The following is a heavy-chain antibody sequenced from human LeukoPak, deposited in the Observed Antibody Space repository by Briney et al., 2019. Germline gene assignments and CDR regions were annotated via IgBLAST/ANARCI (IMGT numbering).Heavy chain of an antibody. D-gene: IGHD3-10*01. V-gene: IGHV1-2*02. CDR3: ARQVGGSFDY. CDR1: GYTFTGYY. J-gene: IGHJ4*02. Sequence: GASVKVPCKASGYTFTGYYMHWVRQAPGQGLEWMGWINPNSSDTIYAQKFQGRVTMTRVTSLSTGYMDLSSLRSDDTAVYYCARQVGGSFDYWGQGTLVTVSS. CDR2: INPNSSDT.